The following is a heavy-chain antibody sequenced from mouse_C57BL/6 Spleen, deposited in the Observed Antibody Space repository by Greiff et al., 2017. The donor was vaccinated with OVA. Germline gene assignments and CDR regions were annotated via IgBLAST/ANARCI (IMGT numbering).Heavy chain of an antibody. CDR3: TTRQLSLRHYFDY. J-gene: IGHJ2*01. Sequence: VQLQQSGAELVRPGASVKLSCTASGFNIKDDYMHWVKQRPEQGLEWIGWIDPENGDTESASKLQGKATITADTSSNTAYLQLSSLTSEDTAVYYCTTRQLSLRHYFDYWGQGTTLTVSS. CDR2: IDPENGDT. V-gene: IGHV14-4*01. D-gene: IGHD3-2*02. CDR1: GFNIKDDY.